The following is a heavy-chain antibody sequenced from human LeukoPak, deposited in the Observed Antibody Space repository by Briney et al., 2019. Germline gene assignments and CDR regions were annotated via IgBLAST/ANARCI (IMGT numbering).Heavy chain of an antibody. V-gene: IGHV4-4*07. CDR3: AREAVYYGSGSLDY. J-gene: IGHJ4*02. D-gene: IGHD3-10*01. CDR1: GGSISSYY. Sequence: TSETLSLTCTVSGGSISSYYWSWIRQPAGKGLEWIGRIYASGSINYTPSLKSRLTMSLDTSKNQFSLKLSSVTAADTAVYYCAREAVYYGSGSLDYWGQGTLVTVSS. CDR2: IYASGSI.